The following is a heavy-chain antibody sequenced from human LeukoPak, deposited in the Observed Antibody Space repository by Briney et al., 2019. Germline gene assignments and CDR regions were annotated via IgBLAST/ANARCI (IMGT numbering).Heavy chain of an antibody. D-gene: IGHD3-22*01. J-gene: IGHJ4*02. CDR3: ARDRDYYDSSGYFGTGVTDY. CDR1: GFTFSSYW. V-gene: IGHV3-7*01. CDR2: IKQDGSEK. Sequence: GGSLRLSCAASGFTFSSYWMSWVRQAPGKGLEWVANIKQDGSEKYYVDSVKGRFTISRDNAKNSLYLQMNSLRAEDTAVYYCARDRDYYDSSGYFGTGVTDYWGQGTLVTVSS.